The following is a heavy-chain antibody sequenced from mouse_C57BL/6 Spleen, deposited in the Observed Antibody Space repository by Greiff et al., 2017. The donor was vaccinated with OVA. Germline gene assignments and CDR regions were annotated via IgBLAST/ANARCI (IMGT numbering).Heavy chain of an antibody. V-gene: IGHV1-85*01. J-gene: IGHJ3*01. CDR2: IYPRDGST. D-gene: IGHD2-4*01. Sequence: QVQLKDSGPELVKPGASVKLSCKASGYTFTSYDINWVKQRPGQGLEWIGWIYPRDGSTKYNEKFKGKATLTVDTSSSTAYMELHSLTSEDSAVYFCARPDYDGTLEFAYWGQGTLVTVSA. CDR1: GYTFTSYD. CDR3: ARPDYDGTLEFAY.